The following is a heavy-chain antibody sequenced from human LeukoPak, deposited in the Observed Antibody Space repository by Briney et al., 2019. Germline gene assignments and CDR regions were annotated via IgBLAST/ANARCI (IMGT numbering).Heavy chain of an antibody. CDR2: IYSGDSDT. V-gene: IGHV5-51*01. CDR3: ARHPIGEVAGFGLFDY. Sequence: AGDSLKISCKGSGYSFISYWIGWVRQRPGKGLEWMGIIYSGDSDTRYSPSFQGQVTISADKSISSAYLQWSSLKASDTAIYFCARHPIGEVAGFGLFDYWGQGTLVTVSS. CDR1: GYSFISYW. J-gene: IGHJ4*02. D-gene: IGHD6-19*01.